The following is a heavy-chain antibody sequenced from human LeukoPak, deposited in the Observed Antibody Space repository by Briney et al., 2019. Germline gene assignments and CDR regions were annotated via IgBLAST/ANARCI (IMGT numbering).Heavy chain of an antibody. V-gene: IGHV1-46*01. D-gene: IGHD2-15*01. CDR1: GYTFTSYY. J-gene: IGHJ6*02. CDR3: ASNDYCSGGSCYDSYYYGMDV. Sequence: ASVKVSCKASGYTFTSYYMHWVRQAPGQGLEWMGIINPSGGSTSYAQKFQGRVTMTRDTSTSTVYMELSSLRSEDTAVYYCASNDYCSGGSCYDSYYYGMDVWGQGTTVTVSS. CDR2: INPSGGST.